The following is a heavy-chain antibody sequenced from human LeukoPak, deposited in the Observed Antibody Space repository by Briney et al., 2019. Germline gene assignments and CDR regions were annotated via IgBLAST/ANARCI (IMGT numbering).Heavy chain of an antibody. CDR1: GGSISSSSYY. V-gene: IGHV4-39*07. D-gene: IGHD3-10*01. CDR3: ARGERGPPTYFDY. Sequence: SETLSLTCTASGGSISSSSYYWGWIRQPPGKGLEWIGSIYYSGSTYYNPSLKSRVTISVNTSKNQFSLKLSSVTAADTAVYYCARGERGPPTYFDYWGQGTLVTVSS. J-gene: IGHJ4*02. CDR2: IYYSGST.